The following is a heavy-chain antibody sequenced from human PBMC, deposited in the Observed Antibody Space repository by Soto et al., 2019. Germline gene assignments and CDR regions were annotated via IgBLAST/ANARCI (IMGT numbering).Heavy chain of an antibody. CDR2: TSGSGGSP. D-gene: IGHD3-22*01. V-gene: IGHV3-23*01. CDR1: GFTFSRYA. J-gene: IGHJ4*02. Sequence: GGSLRLSCAASGFTFSRYAMSWVRQAPGKGLEWVSATSGSGGSPYYADSVKGRFTISRDNSKNTLFLQMSSLRADDTAVYYCAKGIYYDSSDCIDYWGQGTLVTVSS. CDR3: AKGIYYDSSDCIDY.